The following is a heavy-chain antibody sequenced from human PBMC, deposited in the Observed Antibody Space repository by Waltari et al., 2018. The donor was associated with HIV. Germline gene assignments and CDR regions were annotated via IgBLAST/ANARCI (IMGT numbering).Heavy chain of an antibody. CDR1: GYTFTGYS. CDR2: INPNSGGT. Sequence: QVQLVRSGAEVTKPGASVKVSCTASGYTFTGYSMPWVRQAPGPGLEWMGRINPNSGGTNYAQQFQGRVTMTRDTSISTAYMELSRLRSDDTAVYYCAREGARMTTMIYYYYGMDVWGQGTTVTVSS. J-gene: IGHJ6*02. V-gene: IGHV1-2*06. CDR3: AREGARMTTMIYYYYGMDV. D-gene: IGHD4-4*01.